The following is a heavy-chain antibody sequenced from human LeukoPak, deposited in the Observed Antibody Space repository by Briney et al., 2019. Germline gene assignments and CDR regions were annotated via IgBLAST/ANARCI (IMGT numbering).Heavy chain of an antibody. V-gene: IGHV4-59*01. CDR3: ARSGTKTNGFDN. Sequence: PSETLSLTCTVSGGSISTYYWSWIRQPPGKGLEWIGYIYYSGSTNYSPSLQSRVTISVDTSRNQFSLRLISVTAADTAMYYCARSGTKTNGFDNWGQGTLVTVSS. D-gene: IGHD2-8*01. J-gene: IGHJ4*02. CDR2: IYYSGST. CDR1: GGSISTYY.